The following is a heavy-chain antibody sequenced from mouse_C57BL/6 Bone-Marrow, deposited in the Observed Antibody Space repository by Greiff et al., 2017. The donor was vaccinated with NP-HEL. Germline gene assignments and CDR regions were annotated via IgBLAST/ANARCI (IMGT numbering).Heavy chain of an antibody. CDR1: GYSITSGYY. Sequence: EVQVVESGPGLVKPSQSLSLTCSVTGYSITSGYYWNWIRQFPGNKLEWMGYISYDGSNNYNPSLKNRISITRDTSKNQFFLKLNSVTTEDTATYYCARAPPFITTVVATDYWGQGTTLTVSS. V-gene: IGHV3-6*01. J-gene: IGHJ2*01. CDR2: ISYDGSN. CDR3: ARAPPFITTVVATDY. D-gene: IGHD1-1*01.